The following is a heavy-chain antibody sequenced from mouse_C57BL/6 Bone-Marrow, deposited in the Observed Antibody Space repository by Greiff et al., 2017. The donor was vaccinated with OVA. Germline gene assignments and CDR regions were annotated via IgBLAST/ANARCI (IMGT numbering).Heavy chain of an antibody. Sequence: EVQVVESGGGLVQPGGSMKLSCAASGFTFSDAWMDWVRQSPEKGLEWVAEIRNKANNHATYYAESVKGRFTISRDDSKSSVYLQMNSLRAEDTGIYYCTRGADGNFDYWGQGTTLTVSS. J-gene: IGHJ2*01. V-gene: IGHV6-6*01. CDR2: IRNKANNHAT. CDR1: GFTFSDAW. CDR3: TRGADGNFDY.